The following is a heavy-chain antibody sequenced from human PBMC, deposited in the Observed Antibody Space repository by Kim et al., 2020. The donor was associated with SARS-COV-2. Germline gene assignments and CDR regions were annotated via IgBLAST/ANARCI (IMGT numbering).Heavy chain of an antibody. CDR1: GYTFTGYY. CDR3: ARDTIVRFLIVVVPAAGFDP. D-gene: IGHD2-2*01. J-gene: IGHJ5*02. Sequence: ASVKVSCKASGYTFTGYYMHWVRQAPGQGLEWMGWINPNSGGTNYAQKFQGRVTMTRDTFISTAYMELSRLRSDDTAVYYCARDTIVRFLIVVVPAAGFDPWGQGTLVTVSS. CDR2: INPNSGGT. V-gene: IGHV1-2*02.